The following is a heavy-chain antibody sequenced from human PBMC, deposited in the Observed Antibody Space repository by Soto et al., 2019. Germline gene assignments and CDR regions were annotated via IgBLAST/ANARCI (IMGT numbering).Heavy chain of an antibody. CDR2: ISAHNGNT. Sequence: QVHLVQSGAEVKKPGASVKVSCKASGYTFTSYGITWVRQAPGQGLAWMGWISAHNGNTDYAQKLQGRVIVTRDTSTSTAYMELRSLRSDDTAVYYCARGRYGDYWGQGALATVSS. V-gene: IGHV1-18*01. CDR1: GYTFTSYG. D-gene: IGHD1-1*01. J-gene: IGHJ4*02. CDR3: ARGRYGDY.